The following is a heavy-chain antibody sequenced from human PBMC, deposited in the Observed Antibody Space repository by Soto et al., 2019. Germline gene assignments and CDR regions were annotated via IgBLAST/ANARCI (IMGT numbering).Heavy chain of an antibody. D-gene: IGHD1-20*01. Sequence: QLQLQESGPGLVKPSETLSLTCAVSGASISGSYYYWAWLRQSPGKGPEWIGSVFYTGFTSYNPSPQRRASVSVGTSEGQVSLKPGAVTAADTGVYYRATFPKRYNLNYFHHRGQGALVTVSP. CDR3: ATFPKRYNLNYFHH. V-gene: IGHV4-39*01. CDR2: VFYTGFT. J-gene: IGHJ4*02. CDR1: GASISGSYYY.